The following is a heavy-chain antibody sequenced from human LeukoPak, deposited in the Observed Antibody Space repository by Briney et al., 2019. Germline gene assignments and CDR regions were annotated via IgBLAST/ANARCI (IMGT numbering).Heavy chain of an antibody. V-gene: IGHV1-18*01. CDR3: ARVDCDYVWGSYRIENWFDP. Sequence: ASVKVSCKASGYTFTSYGISWVRQAPGQGLEWMGWISAYNGNTNYAQKLQGRVTMTTDTSTSTAYMELRSLRSDDTAVYYCARVDCDYVWGSYRIENWFDPWGQGTLVTVSS. D-gene: IGHD3-16*02. CDR1: GYTFTSYG. CDR2: ISAYNGNT. J-gene: IGHJ5*02.